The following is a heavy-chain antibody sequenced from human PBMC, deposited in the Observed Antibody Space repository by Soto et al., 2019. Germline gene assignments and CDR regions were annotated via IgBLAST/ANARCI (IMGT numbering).Heavy chain of an antibody. V-gene: IGHV4-59*12. CDR2: IYYSGST. Sequence: SETLSLTCTVSGGSISSYYWSWIRQPPGKGLEWIGYIYYSGSTYYNPSLKSRVTISVDPSKNQFSLKLSSVTAADTAVYYCARVTRNSAVREDYWGQGTLVTVSS. J-gene: IGHJ4*02. CDR3: ARVTRNSAVREDY. D-gene: IGHD6-19*01. CDR1: GGSISSYY.